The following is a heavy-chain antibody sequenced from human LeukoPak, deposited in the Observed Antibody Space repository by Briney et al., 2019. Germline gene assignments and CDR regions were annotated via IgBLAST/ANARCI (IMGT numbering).Heavy chain of an antibody. CDR3: ASGGIMGAKDSFDY. CDR1: GFTFSSRG. V-gene: IGHV3-30*03. Sequence: PGGSLRLSCAASGFTFSSRGMQWVRQAPGKGLEWVAVISYDGIHKYYADSVKGRFTISRDNSKNKLYLQMNSLRADDTAVYYCASGGIMGAKDSFDYWGQGTLVTVSS. CDR2: ISYDGIHK. J-gene: IGHJ4*02. D-gene: IGHD1-26*01.